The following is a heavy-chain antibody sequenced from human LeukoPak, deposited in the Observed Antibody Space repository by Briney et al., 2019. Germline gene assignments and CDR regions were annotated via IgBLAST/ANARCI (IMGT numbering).Heavy chain of an antibody. D-gene: IGHD2-2*01. CDR3: ARSPARFFNWDY. CDR1: GGSIRSGDYY. V-gene: IGHV4-30-4*08. J-gene: IGHJ4*02. Sequence: SQTLSLTCTVSGGSIRSGDYYWSWIRQPPGKGLEWIGYIYYSGSTYYNPSPKSRLTISVDTSKNQFSLKMSSVTAADTAVYYCARSPARFFNWDYWGQGTLVTVSS. CDR2: IYYSGST.